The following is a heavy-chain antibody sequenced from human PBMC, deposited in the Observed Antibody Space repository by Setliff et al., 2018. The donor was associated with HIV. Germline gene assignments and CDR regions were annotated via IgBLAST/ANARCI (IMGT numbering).Heavy chain of an antibody. J-gene: IGHJ3*02. V-gene: IGHV7-4-1*02. Sequence: ASVKVSCKASGYTFTSYAMNWVRQAPGQGLEWMGWIDTNTGNPTYAQGFTGRFVFSLDTSVSTAYLQISSLKAEDTAVYYCARDLRGSGSYYMMGEPFDIWGQGTMVTVSS. CDR1: GYTFTSYA. CDR3: ARDLRGSGSYYMMGEPFDI. D-gene: IGHD3-10*01. CDR2: IDTNTGNP.